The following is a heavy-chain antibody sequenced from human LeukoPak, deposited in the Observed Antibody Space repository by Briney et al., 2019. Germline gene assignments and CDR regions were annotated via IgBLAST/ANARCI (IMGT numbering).Heavy chain of an antibody. J-gene: IGHJ4*02. CDR3: ARRDSSGLLDY. Sequence: GGSLRLSCTASGFTFDDYAMTWVRQAPGQGLEWVSSINWNGDNTGYADSVKGRFTISRDNAKNSLFLQMNGLRAEDTAFYYCARRDSSGLLDYWGQGTLVTVSS. V-gene: IGHV3-20*04. D-gene: IGHD3-22*01. CDR1: GFTFDDYA. CDR2: INWNGDNT.